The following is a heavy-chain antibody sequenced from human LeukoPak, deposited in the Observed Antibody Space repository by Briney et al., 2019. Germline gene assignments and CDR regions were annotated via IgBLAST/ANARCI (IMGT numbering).Heavy chain of an antibody. V-gene: IGHV3-21*01. CDR1: GFTFSSYS. CDR2: ISSSSSYI. J-gene: IGHJ1*01. CDR3: ARDRCSSTSCYLKDFQH. D-gene: IGHD2-2*01. Sequence: PGGSLRLSCAASGFTFSSYSMNWVRQAPGKGLEWVSSISSSSSYIYYADSVKGRFTISRDNAKNSLYLQMNSLRAEDTAVYYCARDRCSSTSCYLKDFQHWGQGTLVTVSS.